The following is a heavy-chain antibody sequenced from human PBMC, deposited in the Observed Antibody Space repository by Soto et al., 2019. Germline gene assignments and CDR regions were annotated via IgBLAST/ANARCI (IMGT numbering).Heavy chain of an antibody. D-gene: IGHD3-10*01. CDR1: GFTFSSYG. V-gene: IGHV3-30*18. J-gene: IGHJ4*02. CDR3: AKGGHLGSGNYYNPYYFDY. CDR2: ISYDGSNK. Sequence: QVQLVESGGGVVQPGRSLRLSCAASGFTFSSYGMHWVRQAPGKGLEWVAVISYDGSNKYYADSVKGRFTISRDNSKKXVYXQMNSLRAEETAVYYCAKGGHLGSGNYYNPYYFDYWGQGTLVTVSS.